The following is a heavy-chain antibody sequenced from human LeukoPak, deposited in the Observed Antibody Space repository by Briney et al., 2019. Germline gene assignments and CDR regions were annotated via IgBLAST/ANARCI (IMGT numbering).Heavy chain of an antibody. CDR3: ARDLWGYDSSGYYYSY. J-gene: IGHJ4*02. Sequence: GGSLRLSCAGSRFTFDDYGMSWVRQAPGKGLEWVSGINWNGGSKGYADSVKGRFTISRDNAKNSLYLQMNSLRAEDTALYYCARDLWGYDSSGYYYSYWGQGTLVTVSS. D-gene: IGHD3-22*01. V-gene: IGHV3-20*04. CDR2: INWNGGSK. CDR1: RFTFDDYG.